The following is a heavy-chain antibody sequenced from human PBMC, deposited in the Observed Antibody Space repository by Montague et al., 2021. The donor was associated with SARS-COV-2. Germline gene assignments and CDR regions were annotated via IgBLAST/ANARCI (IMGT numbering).Heavy chain of an antibody. CDR2: IYYSGST. J-gene: IGHJ4*02. CDR1: GGSISSYY. D-gene: IGHD3-22*01. CDR3: ARVGVITTWFYFDY. Sequence: SETLSLTCTVPGGSISSYYWSWIRQPPGKGLEWIGYIYYSGSTNYNPSLKSRVTISADTSKNQFSLKLSSVTAADTAVYYCARVGVITTWFYFDYWGQGTLVTVSS. V-gene: IGHV4-59*01.